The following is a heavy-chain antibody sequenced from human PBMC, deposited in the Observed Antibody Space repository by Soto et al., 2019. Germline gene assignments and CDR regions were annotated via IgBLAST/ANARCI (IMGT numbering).Heavy chain of an antibody. D-gene: IGHD3-3*01. J-gene: IGHJ6*02. Sequence: EVQLVESGGGLVQPGGSLKLSCVASGFSISSSDMHWVRQVMGKGLERVSTLGTSGDTFYSGSVKGRFTISREDAKNSFHLQMNNLRAEDSAVYYCTRDRQIYRFYYYGMDVWGQGTAVTVS. CDR3: TRDRQIYRFYYYGMDV. V-gene: IGHV3-13*01. CDR1: GFSISSSD. CDR2: LGTSGDT.